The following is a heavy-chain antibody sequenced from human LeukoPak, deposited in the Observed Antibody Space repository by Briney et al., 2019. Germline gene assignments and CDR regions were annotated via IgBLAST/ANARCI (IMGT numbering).Heavy chain of an antibody. D-gene: IGHD6-13*01. CDR1: GGSISSYY. Sequence: KPSETLSLTCTVSGGSISSYYWSWIRQPPGKGLEWIGYIYYSGSTNFNPSLKSRVTISIDTSKNQFSLKLSSVTAADTAVYYCATGIAAAGLRLFDYWGQGTLVTVSS. CDR3: ATGIAAAGLRLFDY. V-gene: IGHV4-59*12. J-gene: IGHJ4*02. CDR2: IYYSGST.